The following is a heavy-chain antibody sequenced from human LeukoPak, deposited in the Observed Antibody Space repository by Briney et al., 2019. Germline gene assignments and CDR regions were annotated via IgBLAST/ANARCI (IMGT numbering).Heavy chain of an antibody. CDR2: ISGSGGST. D-gene: IGHD3-10*01. J-gene: IGHJ4*02. Sequence: GGSLRLSCAGSGFTFSSYAMSWVRQAPGKGLEWVSGISGSGGSTYYADSVKGRLTISRDNSKNTLYLQMNSLRAEDTAVYYCAKGRYYGSGKWGYFEYWGQGTLVTVSS. V-gene: IGHV3-23*01. CDR1: GFTFSSYA. CDR3: AKGRYYGSGKWGYFEY.